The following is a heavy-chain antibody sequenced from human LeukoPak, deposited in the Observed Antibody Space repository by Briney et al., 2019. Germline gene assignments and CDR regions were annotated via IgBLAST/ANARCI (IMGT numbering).Heavy chain of an antibody. CDR1: GYTFTGNY. J-gene: IGHJ3*02. CDR3: ARVGYCSSTSCYTRGFTFDI. D-gene: IGHD2-2*02. V-gene: IGHV1-2*02. Sequence: GASVKVSCKASGYTFTGNYIHWVRQAPGQGLEWMGWINPNSGGTNYAQKFQGRVTMTRDTSISTAYMELTSLRSDDTAVYYCARVGYCSSTSCYTRGFTFDIWGQGTMVTVSS. CDR2: INPNSGGT.